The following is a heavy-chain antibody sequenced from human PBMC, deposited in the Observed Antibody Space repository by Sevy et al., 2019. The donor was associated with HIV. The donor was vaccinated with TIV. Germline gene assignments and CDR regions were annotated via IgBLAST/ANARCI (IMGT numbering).Heavy chain of an antibody. J-gene: IGHJ4*02. D-gene: IGHD3-3*01. Sequence: ASVKVSCKASGGTFSSYAISWVRQAPGQGLEWMGGITPIFGTANYAQKFQGRVTITADESTSTAYMELSSLRSEDTAVYYCARVFGFWSGSDYWGQGTLVTVSS. V-gene: IGHV1-69*13. CDR3: ARVFGFWSGSDY. CDR2: ITPIFGTA. CDR1: GGTFSSYA.